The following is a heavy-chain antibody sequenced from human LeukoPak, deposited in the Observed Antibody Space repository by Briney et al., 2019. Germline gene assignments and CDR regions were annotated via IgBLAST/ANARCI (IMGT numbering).Heavy chain of an antibody. V-gene: IGHV4-39*01. CDR2: IYYSGTT. J-gene: IGHJ3*02. D-gene: IGHD3-22*01. CDR1: GDSISSSRHS. Sequence: PSETLSLTCTVSGDSISSSRHSWGWIRQPPGKGLEWIGTIYYSGTTYYNPSLKSRVTISVDTSRNQFSLKLSSVTATDTAVYYCARMIGDDAFDIWGQGTMVTVSS. CDR3: ARMIGDDAFDI.